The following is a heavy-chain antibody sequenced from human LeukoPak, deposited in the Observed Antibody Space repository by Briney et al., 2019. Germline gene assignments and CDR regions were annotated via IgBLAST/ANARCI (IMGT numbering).Heavy chain of an antibody. V-gene: IGHV4-34*01. CDR3: AQTTGWPGFDY. D-gene: IGHD6-19*01. Sequence: KPSETLSLTCAVYGGSFSGYYWSWIRQPPGEGLEWIGEINHSGSTNYNPSLKSRVTISVDTSKNQFSLKLSSVTAADTAVYYCAQTTGWPGFDYWGQGTLVTVSS. CDR2: INHSGST. CDR1: GGSFSGYY. J-gene: IGHJ4*02.